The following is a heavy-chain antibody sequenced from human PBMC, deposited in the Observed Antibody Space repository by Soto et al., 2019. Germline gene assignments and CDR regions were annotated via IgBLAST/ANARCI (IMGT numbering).Heavy chain of an antibody. V-gene: IGHV5-51*01. J-gene: IGHJ6*02. D-gene: IGHD3-10*01. CDR3: ARDRETSNYYYGMDV. CDR1: GYSFTSYW. Sequence: ESLKISCMASGYSFTSYWICWVRQMPGKGLEWMGIIYPGDSDTRYSPSFQGQVTISADKSISTAYLQWSSLKASDTAMYYCARDRETSNYYYGMDVWGQGTTVTVS. CDR2: IYPGDSDT.